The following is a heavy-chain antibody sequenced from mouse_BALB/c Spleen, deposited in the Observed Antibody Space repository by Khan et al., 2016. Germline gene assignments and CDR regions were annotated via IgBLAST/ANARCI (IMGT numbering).Heavy chain of an antibody. J-gene: IGHJ3*01. CDR2: IYPYNGGT. CDR3: ASRRCDVGFAY. V-gene: IGHV1S29*02. CDR1: GYTFTDYY. Sequence: VQLQQSGPELVKPGASVKISCKASGYTFTDYYMHWVKQSHGKSLEWIGYIYPYNGGTGYNQKFKSKATLTVDNSSRTAYMELSSLTSEDSAFYYCASRRCDVGFAYWGQGTLVTVSA.